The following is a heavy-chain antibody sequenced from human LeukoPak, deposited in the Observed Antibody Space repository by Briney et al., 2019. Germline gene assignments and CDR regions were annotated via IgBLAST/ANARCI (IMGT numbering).Heavy chain of an antibody. J-gene: IGHJ4*02. CDR3: ARHGGEAVVGCFWGHDY. V-gene: IGHV5-51*01. CDR2: IYPGDSDA. Sequence: GQSLQISCQGSGYGFTTYLIGWVGPMPGKGLEWMGIIYPGDSDARYSPSFQGQVTISADKSISTAYLQWSSLKASDTALYYCARHGGEAVVGCFWGHDYWGQGTLVTVSS. CDR1: GYGFTTYL. D-gene: IGHD3-16*01.